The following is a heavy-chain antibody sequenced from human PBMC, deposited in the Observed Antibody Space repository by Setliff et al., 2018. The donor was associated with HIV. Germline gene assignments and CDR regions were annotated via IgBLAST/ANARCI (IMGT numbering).Heavy chain of an antibody. J-gene: IGHJ2*01. CDR1: GFTFSSYS. D-gene: IGHD2-15*01. CDR2: ISSSSSYI. Sequence: GGSLRLSCAASGFTFSSYSMNWVRQAPGKGLEWVSSISSSSSYIYYADSVKGRFTISRDNAKNSLYLQMNSLRAEDTAVYYCARDIATTWGIVVVVAAPDFDLWGR. CDR3: ARDIATTWGIVVVVAAPDFDL. V-gene: IGHV3-21*01.